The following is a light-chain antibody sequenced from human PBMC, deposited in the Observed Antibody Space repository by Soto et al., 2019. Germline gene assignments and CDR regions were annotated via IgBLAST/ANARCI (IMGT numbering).Light chain of an antibody. Sequence: QPASVSGSPGQSITISCTGTSSDVGSYNLVSWYQQHPGKAPKLMIYEVSKRPSGVSNRFSGSKSGNTASLTISGLQAEDEADYYCCSYAGSTTLYVFGTGTKLTVL. V-gene: IGLV2-23*02. CDR3: CSYAGSTTLYV. CDR1: SSDVGSYNL. J-gene: IGLJ1*01. CDR2: EVS.